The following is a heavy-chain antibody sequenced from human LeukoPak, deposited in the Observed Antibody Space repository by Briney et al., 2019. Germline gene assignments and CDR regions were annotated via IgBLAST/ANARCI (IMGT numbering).Heavy chain of an antibody. CDR3: AELGITMIGGV. D-gene: IGHD3-10*02. J-gene: IGHJ6*04. CDR2: ISGSGGST. V-gene: IGHV3-23*01. CDR1: GFTFSSYV. Sequence: GGSLRLSCAVSGFTFSSYVMSWVRQAPGKGLEWVSAISGSGGSTYYADSVKGRFTISRDNAKNSLYLQMNSLRAEDTAVYYCAELGITMIGGVWGKGTTVTISS.